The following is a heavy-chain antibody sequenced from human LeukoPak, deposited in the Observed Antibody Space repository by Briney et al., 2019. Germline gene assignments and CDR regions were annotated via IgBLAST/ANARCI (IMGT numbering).Heavy chain of an antibody. CDR2: ISYDGSNK. Sequence: PGRSLRLSCAASGFTFSTYAMHWVRQAPGKGLEWVAVISYDGSNKYYADSVKGRFTISRDNSKNTLYLQMNSLRAEDTAMYYCARDKYSGYGNNRFDPWGQGTLVTVSS. CDR3: ARDKYSGYGNNRFDP. J-gene: IGHJ5*02. CDR1: GFTFSTYA. V-gene: IGHV3-30-3*01. D-gene: IGHD5-12*01.